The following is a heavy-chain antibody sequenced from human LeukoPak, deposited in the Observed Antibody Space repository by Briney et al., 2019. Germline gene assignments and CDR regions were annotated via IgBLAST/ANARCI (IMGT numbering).Heavy chain of an antibody. CDR3: ARGPTVTFNYHYGMDV. V-gene: IGHV3-72*01. CDR2: TRSKARGYTT. CDR1: GFTFSDHY. J-gene: IGHJ6*02. Sequence: QSGGSLRLSCATSGFTFSDHYMDWVRQAPGKGLEWVARTRSKARGYTTEYAASVKGRFTVSRDESMNLLYLQMNSLKTEDTAVYYCARGPTVTFNYHYGMDVWGQGTTVTVSS. D-gene: IGHD4-17*01.